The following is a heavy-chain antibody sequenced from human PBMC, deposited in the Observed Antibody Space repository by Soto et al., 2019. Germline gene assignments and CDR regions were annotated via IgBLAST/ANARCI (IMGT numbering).Heavy chain of an antibody. Sequence: GGSLRLSCAASGFTFDDYAMHWVRQAPGKGLEWVSGLTWNSNNIVYADSVKGRFTISRDNAKNSLYLQMNSLRAEDTALYYCTKAARAVAGTDAFDIWGQGTTVTVSS. CDR2: LTWNSNNI. V-gene: IGHV3-9*01. D-gene: IGHD6-19*01. J-gene: IGHJ3*02. CDR3: TKAARAVAGTDAFDI. CDR1: GFTFDDYA.